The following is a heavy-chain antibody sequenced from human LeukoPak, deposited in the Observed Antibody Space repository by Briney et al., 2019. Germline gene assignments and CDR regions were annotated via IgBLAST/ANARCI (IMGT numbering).Heavy chain of an antibody. Sequence: SQTLSLTCTVSGGSISSDGYYWSWIRQPPGKGPEWIGHIQHTGGTHYNSSLKSRVTISADRSKNQFSLKLNSVTAADTAVYYCARACSSTSCGRRGAFDYWGQGTLVTVSS. CDR2: IQHTGGT. CDR1: GGSISSDGYY. D-gene: IGHD2-2*01. J-gene: IGHJ4*02. V-gene: IGHV4-30-2*01. CDR3: ARACSSTSCGRRGAFDY.